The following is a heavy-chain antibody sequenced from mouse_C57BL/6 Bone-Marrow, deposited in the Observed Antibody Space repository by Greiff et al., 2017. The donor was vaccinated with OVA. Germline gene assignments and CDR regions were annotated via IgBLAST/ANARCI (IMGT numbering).Heavy chain of an antibody. V-gene: IGHV1-18*01. CDR1: GYTFTDYN. J-gene: IGHJ3*01. D-gene: IGHD1-1*01. CDR2: INPNNGGP. CDR3: ARDEVLLPLCAY. Sequence: VQLQQSGPELVKPGASVKIPCKASGYTFTDYNMDWVKQSHGKSLEWIGDINPNNGGPIYNQKFKGKATLTVDKSSSTAYMEPRSLTSEDTAVYYCARDEVLLPLCAYWGQGTLVTVSA.